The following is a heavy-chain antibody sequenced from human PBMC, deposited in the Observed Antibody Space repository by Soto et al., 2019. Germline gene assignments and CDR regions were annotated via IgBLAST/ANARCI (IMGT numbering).Heavy chain of an antibody. CDR2: ISSSGGLI. D-gene: IGHD2-15*01. V-gene: IGHV3-48*01. CDR1: GFAFSIHS. J-gene: IGHJ4*02. CDR3: VKGYCSG. Sequence: RLSCAASGFAFSIHSMNWVRQAPGKGLEWVSYISSSGGLIYYADSVKGRFTISRDNAKNSLYLQMTSLRVEDTAVYYCVKGYCSGWSQGTLVTVSS.